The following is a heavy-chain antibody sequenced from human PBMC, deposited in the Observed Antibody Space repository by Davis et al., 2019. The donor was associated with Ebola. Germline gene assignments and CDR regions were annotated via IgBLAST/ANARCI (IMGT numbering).Heavy chain of an antibody. Sequence: MPSETLSLTCTVSGGSITGYSWNWIRQSPGKGLGWIGFITYTGYTTYNPSPKSRVSMSVDPSGNHFSLDLKSVTAADTAVYYCARDSVGALDVWGHGTMVTVSS. J-gene: IGHJ3*01. V-gene: IGHV4-59*01. CDR1: GGSITGYS. CDR3: ARDSVGALDV. CDR2: ITYTGYT.